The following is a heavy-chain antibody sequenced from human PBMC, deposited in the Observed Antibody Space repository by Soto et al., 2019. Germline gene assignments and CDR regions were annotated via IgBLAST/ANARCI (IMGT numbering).Heavy chain of an antibody. CDR3: ASPTPAAGPNYYGMDV. V-gene: IGHV1-3*01. CDR2: INAGNGNT. CDR1: GCTFTSYA. D-gene: IGHD6-13*01. J-gene: IGHJ6*02. Sequence: QVQLVQSGAEVKKPGASVKVCCEASGCTFTSYAMHWVRQVPGERLEWMGWINAGNGNTKYSQKFQGRVTITRDTSASTAYMELSSLRSEDTAVYYCASPTPAAGPNYYGMDVWGQGTTVTVSS.